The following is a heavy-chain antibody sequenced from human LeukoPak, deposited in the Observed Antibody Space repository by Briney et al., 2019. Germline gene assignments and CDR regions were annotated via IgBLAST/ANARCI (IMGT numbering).Heavy chain of an antibody. V-gene: IGHV4-4*07. CDR1: GASISSYY. J-gene: IGHJ4*02. D-gene: IGHD3-22*01. CDR3: ARFSEYSHSSVHYLDY. Sequence: SSETLSLTCTVSGASISSYYWSWIRQPAGKALEWIGRIYVTGSTTYNPSLVSRVTMSLDTSKNHFSLKLRSVTAADTAVYYCARFSEYSHSSVHYLDYWGQGTLVSVSS. CDR2: IYVTGST.